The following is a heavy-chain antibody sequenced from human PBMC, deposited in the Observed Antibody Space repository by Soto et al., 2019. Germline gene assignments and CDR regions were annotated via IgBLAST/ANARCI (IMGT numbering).Heavy chain of an antibody. CDR2: INQDGSQK. V-gene: IGHV3-7*01. D-gene: IGHD3-10*01. J-gene: IGHJ4*02. CDR3: ATAMGRGGNEY. CDR1: GFTFSINW. Sequence: EVQLVESGGGLVQPGGSLRLSCAASGFTFSINWMSWVRQTPEKGLECVANINQDGSQKYYVDSVKGRFTISRDNARNSLDLQMDSPRAEDTAVYYCATAMGRGGNEYWGLGTLVTVSS.